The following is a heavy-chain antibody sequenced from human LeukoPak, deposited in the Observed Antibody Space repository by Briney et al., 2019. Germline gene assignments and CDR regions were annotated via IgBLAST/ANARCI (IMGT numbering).Heavy chain of an antibody. CDR3: ARSRTYGSGSYYDAFDI. D-gene: IGHD3-10*01. J-gene: IGHJ3*02. CDR2: VSSYNGNT. Sequence: ASVKVSCKASGYTFNNYGISWVRQAPGQGLEWMGWVSSYNGNTNYAQKLQGRVTMTTDTSTSTAYMELRSLRSDDTAVYYCARSRTYGSGSYYDAFDIWGQGTMVTVSS. V-gene: IGHV1-18*01. CDR1: GYTFNNYG.